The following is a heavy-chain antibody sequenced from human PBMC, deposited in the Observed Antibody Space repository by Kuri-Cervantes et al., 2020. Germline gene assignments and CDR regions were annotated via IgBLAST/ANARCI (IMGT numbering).Heavy chain of an antibody. Sequence: ASVKVSCKASGGTFSSYAISWVRQAPGQGLEWMGWINPNSGGTKYAQKFEGRVTMTGDTSISIVYMELSRLRSDDTAVYYCARRIGYSGYLGPWGQGTLVTVSS. V-gene: IGHV1-2*02. CDR2: INPNSGGT. J-gene: IGHJ5*02. D-gene: IGHD5-12*01. CDR3: ARRIGYSGYLGP. CDR1: GGTFSSYA.